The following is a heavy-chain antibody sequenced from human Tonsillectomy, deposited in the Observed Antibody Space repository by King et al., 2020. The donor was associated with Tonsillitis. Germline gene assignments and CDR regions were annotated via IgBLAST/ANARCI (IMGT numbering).Heavy chain of an antibody. Sequence: EQLVQSGAEVKKPGSSVKVSCKASGGAFSSYAISWVRQAPGQGLEGRGRIIPILGITNYEPKFQGRVKITADKSTSTAYKELSSLRSEDTAVYYCARQGADMVLDYWGQGTLVTVSS. CDR2: IIPILGIT. CDR1: GGAFSSYA. J-gene: IGHJ4*02. D-gene: IGHD3-10*01. V-gene: IGHV1-69*09. CDR3: ARQGADMVLDY.